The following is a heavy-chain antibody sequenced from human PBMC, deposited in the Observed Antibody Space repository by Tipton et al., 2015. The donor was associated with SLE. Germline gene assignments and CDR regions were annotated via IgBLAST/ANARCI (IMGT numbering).Heavy chain of an antibody. V-gene: IGHV4-34*01. CDR1: GGSFSGYY. Sequence: TLSLTCTVSGGSFSGYYWSWIRQPPGKGLEWIGEINHSGSANYNPSLKSRVTISVDTSKNQFSLKLSSVTAADTAVYYCARHQVGSGWSFDYWGQGTLVTVSS. CDR3: ARHQVGSGWSFDY. J-gene: IGHJ4*02. CDR2: INHSGSA. D-gene: IGHD6-19*01.